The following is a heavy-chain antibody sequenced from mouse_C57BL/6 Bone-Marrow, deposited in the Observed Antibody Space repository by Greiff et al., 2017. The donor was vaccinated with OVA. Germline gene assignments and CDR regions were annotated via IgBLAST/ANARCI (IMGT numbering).Heavy chain of an antibody. CDR3: ARRGYDYAYYFDY. Sequence: EVQLQQSGPELVKPGASVKIPCKASGYTFTDYNMDWVKQSHGKSLEWIGDINPNNGGTIYNQKFKGKATLTVDKSSSTAYMELRSLTSEDTAVYYGARRGYDYAYYFDYWGQGTTLTVSS. D-gene: IGHD2-4*01. V-gene: IGHV1-18*01. CDR1: GYTFTDYN. J-gene: IGHJ2*01. CDR2: INPNNGGT.